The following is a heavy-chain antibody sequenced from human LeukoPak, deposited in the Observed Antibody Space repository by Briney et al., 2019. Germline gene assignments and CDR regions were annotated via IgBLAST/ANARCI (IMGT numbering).Heavy chain of an antibody. D-gene: IGHD4-17*01. J-gene: IGHJ4*02. CDR3: ARGAYGDYYFDY. Sequence: YISSSSSTIYYADSVKGRFTISRDNAKNSLYLQMNSLRAEDTAVYYCARGAYGDYYFDYWGQGTLVTVSS. CDR2: ISSSSSTI. V-gene: IGHV3-48*01.